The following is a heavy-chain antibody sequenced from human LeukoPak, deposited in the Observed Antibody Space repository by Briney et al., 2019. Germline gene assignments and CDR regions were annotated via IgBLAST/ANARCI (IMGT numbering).Heavy chain of an antibody. V-gene: IGHV1-69*13. Sequence: SVKVSCKASGGTFSSYAISWVRQAPGQGLEWMGGIIPIFGTANYAQKFQGRVTITADESTSTAYMELSSLRSEDTAVYYCARDGRINDFWSGYYIPPFDYWGQGTLVTVSS. CDR3: ARDGRINDFWSGYYIPPFDY. CDR2: IIPIFGTA. J-gene: IGHJ4*02. D-gene: IGHD3-3*01. CDR1: GGTFSSYA.